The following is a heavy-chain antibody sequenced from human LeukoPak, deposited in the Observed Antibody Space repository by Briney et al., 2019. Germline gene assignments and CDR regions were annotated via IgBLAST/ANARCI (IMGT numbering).Heavy chain of an antibody. CDR2: ISGSGGST. Sequence: GGSLRLSCVASGFTFSSYAMSWVRQAPGKGLEWVSAISGSGGSTYYADSVKGRFTISRDNSKSTLYLQMNSLRAEDTAVYYCAKHASYDILFDPWGQGTLVTVSS. CDR1: GFTFSSYA. V-gene: IGHV3-23*01. D-gene: IGHD3-9*01. J-gene: IGHJ5*02. CDR3: AKHASYDILFDP.